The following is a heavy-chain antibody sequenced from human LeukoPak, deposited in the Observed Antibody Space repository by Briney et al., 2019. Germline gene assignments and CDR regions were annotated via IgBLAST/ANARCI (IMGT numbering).Heavy chain of an antibody. V-gene: IGHV3-66*01. CDR1: GFTVSSNY. CDR3: GRRTYYYDSSGTNDY. J-gene: IGHJ4*02. Sequence: GGSLRLSCAASGFTVSSNYMSWVRQAPGKGLEWVSVIYSGGSTYYADSVKGRFTISRDNSKNTLYLQMNSLRAEDTAVYYCGRRTYYYDSSGTNDYWGQGTLVTVSS. CDR2: IYSGGST. D-gene: IGHD3-22*01.